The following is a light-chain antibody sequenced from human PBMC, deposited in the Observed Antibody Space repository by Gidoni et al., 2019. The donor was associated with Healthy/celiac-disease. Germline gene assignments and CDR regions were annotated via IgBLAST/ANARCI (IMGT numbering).Light chain of an antibody. V-gene: IGLV3-1*01. CDR3: QAWDSSTAPYVV. J-gene: IGLJ2*01. Sequence: SYELTQPPSMSVSPGQTVSITCSGAKLGAKYACWYPQNPGQSPVLVIYEDTKRPSGIPERFSGSNSGNTATLTISGTQAVDEADYYCQAWDSSTAPYVVFGGGTKLTVL. CDR2: EDT. CDR1: KLGAKY.